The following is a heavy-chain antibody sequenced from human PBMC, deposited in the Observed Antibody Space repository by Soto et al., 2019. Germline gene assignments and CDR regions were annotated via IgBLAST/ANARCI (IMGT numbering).Heavy chain of an antibody. V-gene: IGHV1-18*01. CDR1: GYTFSNYG. CDR3: ARGDSPVHFDN. D-gene: IGHD4-4*01. J-gene: IGHJ4*02. CDR2: INGYNGNT. Sequence: QVQLAQSGGEVKKPGASVKVSCKASGYTFSNYGIGWVRQAPGQGLEWMGWINGYNGNTNYAQKFQGRVTMTTDTPTTTAYIDVKSRRSDDTAVYCFARGDSPVHFDNWGQGTLVTVSS.